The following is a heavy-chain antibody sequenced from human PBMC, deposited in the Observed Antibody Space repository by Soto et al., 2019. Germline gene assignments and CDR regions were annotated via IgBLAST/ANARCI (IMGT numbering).Heavy chain of an antibody. CDR1: GYTFTSYG. D-gene: IGHD3-16*02. CDR2: IGAYNGNT. CDR3: AREVLGDYIWGSYRLGPIDY. J-gene: IGHJ4*02. Sequence: ASVKVSCKASGYTFTSYGISWVRQAPGQGLEWMGWIGAYNGNTNYAQKLQGRVTMTTDTSTSTAYMELRSLRSDDTAVYYCAREVLGDYIWGSYRLGPIDYWGQGTLVTVSS. V-gene: IGHV1-18*01.